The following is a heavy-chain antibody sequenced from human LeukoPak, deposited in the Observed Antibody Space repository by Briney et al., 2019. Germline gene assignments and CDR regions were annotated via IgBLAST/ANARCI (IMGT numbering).Heavy chain of an antibody. J-gene: IGHJ3*01. CDR1: RYTFTSYD. D-gene: IGHD3-22*01. Sequence: SVKVSCKASRYTFTSYDINWVRQATGQGLEWMGWMNPNRGVTKYAQKFQGRVTMTTDRSTSTAYMELRSLRSDDTAVYYCAKDRVYYYDSGGYVDSFDVWGQGAMVTV. CDR3: AKDRVYYYDSGGYVDSFDV. CDR2: MNPNRGVT. V-gene: IGHV1-8*01.